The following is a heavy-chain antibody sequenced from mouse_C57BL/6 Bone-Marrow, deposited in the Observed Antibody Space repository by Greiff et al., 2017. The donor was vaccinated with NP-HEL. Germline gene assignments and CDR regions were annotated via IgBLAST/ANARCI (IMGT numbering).Heavy chain of an antibody. CDR1: GFTFSDYY. J-gene: IGHJ4*01. CDR3: ARGAGYGAMDY. Sequence: EVKLMESEGGLVQPGSSMKLSCTASGFTFSDYYMAWVRQVPEKGLEWVANINYDGSSTYYLDSLKSRFIISRDNAKNILYLQMSSLKSEDTATYYCARGAGYGAMDYWGQGTSVTVSS. V-gene: IGHV5-16*01. D-gene: IGHD1-2*01. CDR2: INYDGSST.